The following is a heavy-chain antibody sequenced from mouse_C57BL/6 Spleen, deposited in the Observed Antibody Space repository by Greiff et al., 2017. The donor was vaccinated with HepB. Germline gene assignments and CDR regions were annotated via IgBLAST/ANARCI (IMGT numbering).Heavy chain of an antibody. D-gene: IGHD2-5*01. Sequence: VQLQQSGPELVKPGASVKISCKASGYAFSSSWMNWVKQRPGKGLEWIGRIYPGDGDTNYNGKFKGKATLTADKSSSTAYMQLSSLTSEDSAVYFCATYYSNEDYFDYWGQGTTLTVSS. CDR2: IYPGDGDT. V-gene: IGHV1-82*01. J-gene: IGHJ2*01. CDR3: ATYYSNEDYFDY. CDR1: GYAFSSSW.